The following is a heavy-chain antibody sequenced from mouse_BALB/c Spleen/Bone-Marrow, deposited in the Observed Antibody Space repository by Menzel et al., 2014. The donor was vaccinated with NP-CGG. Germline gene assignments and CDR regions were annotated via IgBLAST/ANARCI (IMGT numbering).Heavy chain of an antibody. V-gene: IGHV5-2*01. CDR1: EYEFXSHD. CDR2: INSDGGST. Sequence: EVMLVESGGGLVQPGESLKLSCESNEYEFXSHDMSWVRKTPEKRLELVAAINSDGGSTYYPDTMERRFIISRDNSKXTLYLQMSSLRSEDTAFYYCARHGDYYGSSLFAYWGQGTLVTVSA. D-gene: IGHD1-1*01. CDR3: ARHGDYYGSSLFAY. J-gene: IGHJ3*01.